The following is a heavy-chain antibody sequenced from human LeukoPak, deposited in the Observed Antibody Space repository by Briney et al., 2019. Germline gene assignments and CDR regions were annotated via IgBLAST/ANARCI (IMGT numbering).Heavy chain of an antibody. D-gene: IGHD7-27*01. J-gene: IGHJ6*03. Sequence: PGGSLRLSCAASGFTFSSYSMNWVRQAPGKGLEWVSSISSSGSYIYYADSVKGRFTITRDNAKNSLYLQMNSLRAEDTAVYYCARDTRLGNYMDVWGKGTTVTVSS. CDR2: ISSSGSYI. CDR1: GFTFSSYS. V-gene: IGHV3-21*01. CDR3: ARDTRLGNYMDV.